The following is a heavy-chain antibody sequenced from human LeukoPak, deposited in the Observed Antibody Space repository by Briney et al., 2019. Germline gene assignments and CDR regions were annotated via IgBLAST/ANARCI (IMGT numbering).Heavy chain of an antibody. D-gene: IGHD3-3*01. CDR3: ANSGGGSFGVVIDNWFDP. V-gene: IGHV3-23*01. CDR1: GFTFSSYA. CDR2: ISGSGGST. Sequence: PGGSLRLSCAAFGFTFSSYAMSWVRQAPGKGLEWVSAISGSGGSTYYADSVKGRFTISRDNSKNTLYLQMNSLRAEDTAVYYCANSGGGSFGVVIDNWFDPWGQGTLVTVSS. J-gene: IGHJ5*02.